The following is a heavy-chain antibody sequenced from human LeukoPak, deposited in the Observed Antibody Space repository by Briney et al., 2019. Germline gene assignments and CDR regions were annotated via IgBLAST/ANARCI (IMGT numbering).Heavy chain of an antibody. Sequence: GGSLRLSCAASGFTFDDYAMHWVRQAPGKGLEWGSGISWNSGSRGYADSVKGRFTISRDNAKNSLYLQMNSLRAEDTALYYCAKALCGGGSCYYFDYWGQGTLVTVS. D-gene: IGHD2-15*01. CDR1: GFTFDDYA. CDR2: ISWNSGSR. J-gene: IGHJ4*02. V-gene: IGHV3-9*01. CDR3: AKALCGGGSCYYFDY.